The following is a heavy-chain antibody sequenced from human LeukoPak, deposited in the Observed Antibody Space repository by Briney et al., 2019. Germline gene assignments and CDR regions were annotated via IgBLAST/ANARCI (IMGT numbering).Heavy chain of an antibody. J-gene: IGHJ1*01. CDR1: GYTFTSYY. Sequence: GASVKVSCKASGYTFTSYYMHWVRQAPGQGLEWMGIINPSGGSTSYAQKFQGGVTMTRDMSTSTVYMELSSLRSEDTAVYYCARDRGSGHYDFWSGYYTEPGRAEYFQHWGQGTLVTVSS. D-gene: IGHD3-3*01. CDR3: ARDRGSGHYDFWSGYYTEPGRAEYFQH. CDR2: INPSGGST. V-gene: IGHV1-46*01.